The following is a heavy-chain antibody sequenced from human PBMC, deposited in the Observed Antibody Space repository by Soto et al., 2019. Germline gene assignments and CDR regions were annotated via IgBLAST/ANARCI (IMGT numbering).Heavy chain of an antibody. V-gene: IGHV1-18*01. CDR2: ISAYNGNT. Sequence: ASVKVSCKASGYTFTSYAISWVRQAPGQGLEWMGWISAYNGNTNYAQKLQGRVTMTTDTSTSTAYMELRSLRSDDTAVYYCAKDRGYYSSSWPFYWGQGTLVTVSS. J-gene: IGHJ4*02. D-gene: IGHD6-13*01. CDR3: AKDRGYYSSSWPFY. CDR1: GYTFTSYA.